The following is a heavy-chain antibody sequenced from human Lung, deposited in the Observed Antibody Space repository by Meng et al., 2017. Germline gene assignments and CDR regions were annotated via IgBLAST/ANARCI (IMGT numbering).Heavy chain of an antibody. V-gene: IGHV1-18*01. Sequence: ASVTVSCKASGYSFNGYGISWVRQAPGQGLEWMGWISAYNGHTDYAQNLQGRVTMTTDTSTSTAYMELRSLRSDDTAMYYCAREGYPVFYFDFWGQGTLVTVSS. CDR3: AREGYPVFYFDF. CDR2: ISAYNGHT. CDR1: GYSFNGYG. D-gene: IGHD2-15*01. J-gene: IGHJ4*02.